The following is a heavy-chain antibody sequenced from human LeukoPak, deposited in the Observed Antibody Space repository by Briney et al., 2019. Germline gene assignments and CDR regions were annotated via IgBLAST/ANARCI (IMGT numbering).Heavy chain of an antibody. CDR3: ARDQTMVRGVIDWFDP. D-gene: IGHD3-10*01. V-gene: IGHV1-69*01. Sequence: SVKVSCKASGGTFSSYAISWVRQAPGQGLEWMGGIIPIFGTANYAQKFQGRVTITADESTSTAYMELSSLRSEDTAVYYCARDQTMVRGVIDWFDPWGQGTLVTVSS. J-gene: IGHJ5*02. CDR2: IIPIFGTA. CDR1: GGTFSSYA.